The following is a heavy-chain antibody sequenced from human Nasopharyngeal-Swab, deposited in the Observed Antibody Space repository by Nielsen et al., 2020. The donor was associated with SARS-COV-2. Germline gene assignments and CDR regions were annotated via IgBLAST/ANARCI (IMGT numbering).Heavy chain of an antibody. CDR1: GYTLTEVS. J-gene: IGHJ5*02. Sequence: ASVKVSCKVSGYTLTEVSMHWVRQAPGKGVEWMGGFDPEDGETIYAQKFQGRVTMTEDTSTDTAYMELSSLRSEDTAVYYCATGDPTVTTSNWFDPWGQGTLVTVSS. D-gene: IGHD4-17*01. CDR2: FDPEDGET. V-gene: IGHV1-24*01. CDR3: ATGDPTVTTSNWFDP.